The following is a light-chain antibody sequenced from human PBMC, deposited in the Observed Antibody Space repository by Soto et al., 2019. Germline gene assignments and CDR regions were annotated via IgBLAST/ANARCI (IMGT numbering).Light chain of an antibody. V-gene: IGKV3-20*01. CDR2: DAS. CDR3: QQYAWSPLT. Sequence: PGERATLSCRASQSVRRSYLAWYQQRPGQAPTLLIYDASNRATGIPDRFSGSESGTDFTLTISSLEPEDFAVYYCQQYAWSPLTFGQGTRLEIK. J-gene: IGKJ5*01. CDR1: QSVRRSY.